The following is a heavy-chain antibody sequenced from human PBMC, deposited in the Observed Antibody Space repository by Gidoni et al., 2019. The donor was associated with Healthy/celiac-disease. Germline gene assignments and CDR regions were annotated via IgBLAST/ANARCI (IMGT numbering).Heavy chain of an antibody. Sequence: EVQLLESGGGLVQPGGSLRLSCEASGFTFSSYAMSWVRQAPGKGLEWVSAISGSGGSTYYADSVKGRFTISRDNSKNTLYLQMNSLRAEDTAVYYCAKDRGYCSGGSCSNYYYYGMDVWGQGTTVTVSS. D-gene: IGHD2-15*01. CDR3: AKDRGYCSGGSCSNYYYYGMDV. J-gene: IGHJ6*02. V-gene: IGHV3-23*01. CDR2: ISGSGGST. CDR1: GFTFSSYA.